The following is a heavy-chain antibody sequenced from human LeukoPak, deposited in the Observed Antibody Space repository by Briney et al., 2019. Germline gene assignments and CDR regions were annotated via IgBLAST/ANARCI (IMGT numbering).Heavy chain of an antibody. CDR3: ARGGYYDSSGYSSYDAFDI. CDR2: IYHSGST. D-gene: IGHD3-22*01. Sequence: SETLSLTCAVSGGSISSGGYSWGWIRQPPGKGLEWIGYIYHSGSTYYNPSLKSRVTISVDRSKNQFSLKLSSVTAADTAVYYCARGGYYDSSGYSSYDAFDIWGQGTMVTVSS. J-gene: IGHJ3*02. CDR1: GGSISSGGYS. V-gene: IGHV4-30-2*01.